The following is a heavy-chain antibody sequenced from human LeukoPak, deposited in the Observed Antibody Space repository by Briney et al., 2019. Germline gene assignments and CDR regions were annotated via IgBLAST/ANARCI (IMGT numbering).Heavy chain of an antibody. CDR2: INHSGST. CDR3: ARAVGTAPFDH. CDR1: GGSFSGYY. D-gene: IGHD2-21*02. V-gene: IGHV4-34*01. J-gene: IGHJ4*02. Sequence: SETLSLTCAVYGGSFSGYYWSWIRQPPGKGLEWIGEINHSGSTNYNPSLKSRVTMSVDTSKNQFSLKLSSVTAADTAVYYCARAVGTAPFDHWGQGTLVTVSS.